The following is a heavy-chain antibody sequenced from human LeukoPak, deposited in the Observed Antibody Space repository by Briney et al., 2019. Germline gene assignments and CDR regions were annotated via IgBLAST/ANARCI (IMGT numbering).Heavy chain of an antibody. CDR3: AKDHGYDSSGPY. V-gene: IGHV3-23*01. CDR1: GFTFSNYA. CDR2: ISGSGGRT. D-gene: IGHD3-22*01. Sequence: GGSLRLSCAASGFTFSNYAMNWVRQAPGKGLEWVSAISGSGGRTYYADSVKGRFTISRDNSRNTLYLQMNSLRTEDAAVYYCAKDHGYDSSGPYWGQGTLVTVSS. J-gene: IGHJ4*02.